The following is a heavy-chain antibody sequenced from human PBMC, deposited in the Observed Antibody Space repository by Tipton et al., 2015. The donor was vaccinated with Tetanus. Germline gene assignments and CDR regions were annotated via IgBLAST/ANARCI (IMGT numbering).Heavy chain of an antibody. CDR2: IYYSGST. CDR3: ARPWLYYDSSGSWAFDI. J-gene: IGHJ3*02. Sequence: TLSLTCAVYGGSFSGYYWSWIRQPPGKGLEWIGSIYYSGSTYYNPSLKSRVTISVDTSKNQFSLKLSSVTAADTAVYYCARPWLYYDSSGSWAFDIWGQGTMVTVSS. CDR1: GGSFSGYY. V-gene: IGHV4-34*01. D-gene: IGHD3-22*01.